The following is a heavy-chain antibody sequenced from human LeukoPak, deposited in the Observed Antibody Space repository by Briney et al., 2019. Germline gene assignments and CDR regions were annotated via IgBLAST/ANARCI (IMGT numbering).Heavy chain of an antibody. CDR3: AREGVVVVTAINYFDY. CDR1: GGSISSYY. CDR2: IYTSGST. J-gene: IGHJ4*02. V-gene: IGHV4-4*07. Sequence: SSETLSLTCTVSGGSISSYYWSWIRQPAGKGLEWIGHIYTSGSTNYNPSLKSRVTMSVDTSKNQFSLKLSSVTAADTAVYYCAREGVVVVTAINYFDYWGQGTLVTVSS. D-gene: IGHD2-21*02.